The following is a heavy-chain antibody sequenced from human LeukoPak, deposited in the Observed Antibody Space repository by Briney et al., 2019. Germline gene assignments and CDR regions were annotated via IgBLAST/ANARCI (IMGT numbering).Heavy chain of an antibody. Sequence: PSETLSLTCTVSGGSISSYYWSWIRQPPGKGLEWIGYIYYSGSTNYNPSLKSRVTISVDTSKNQFSLKLSSVTAADTAVYYCARDITAAAGPDYWGQGTLVTVSS. V-gene: IGHV4-59*01. CDR2: IYYSGST. D-gene: IGHD6-13*01. CDR3: ARDITAAAGPDY. J-gene: IGHJ4*02. CDR1: GGSISSYY.